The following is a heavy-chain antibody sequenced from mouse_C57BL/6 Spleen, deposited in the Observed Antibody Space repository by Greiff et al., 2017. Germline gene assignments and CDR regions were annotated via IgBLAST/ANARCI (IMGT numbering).Heavy chain of an antibody. CDR3: ARHWDGGFAY. V-gene: IGHV3-6*01. Sequence: EVQLQESGPGLVKPSQSLSLTCSVTGYSITSGYYWNWIRQFPGNKLEWMGYISYDGSNNYNPSLKNRISITRDTSKNQFFLKLNSVTTEDTATYYCARHWDGGFAYWGQGTLVTVSA. J-gene: IGHJ3*01. CDR1: GYSITSGYY. CDR2: ISYDGSN. D-gene: IGHD4-1*01.